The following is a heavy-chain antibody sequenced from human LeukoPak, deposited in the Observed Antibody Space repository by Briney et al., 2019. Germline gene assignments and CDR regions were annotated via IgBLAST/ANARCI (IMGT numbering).Heavy chain of an antibody. J-gene: IGHJ4*02. V-gene: IGHV3-21*01. CDR1: GFTFSSYS. CDR3: ARVSSSYFDY. Sequence: PGGSLRLSCAASGFTFSSYSMNWVRQAPGKGLEWVSPISSSSSYIYYADSVKGRFTISRDNAENSLYLQMNSLRAEDTAVYYCARVSSSYFDYWGQGTLVTVSS. D-gene: IGHD5/OR15-5a*01. CDR2: ISSSSSYI.